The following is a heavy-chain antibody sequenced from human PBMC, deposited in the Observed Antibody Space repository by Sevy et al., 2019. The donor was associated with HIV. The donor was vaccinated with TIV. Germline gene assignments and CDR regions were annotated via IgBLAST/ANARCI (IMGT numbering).Heavy chain of an antibody. CDR3: AKDSTRRYDFWSGYQYNWFDP. V-gene: IGHV3-23*01. D-gene: IGHD3-3*01. CDR2: ISGSGGST. CDR1: GFTFSSYA. Sequence: GGSLRLSCAASGFTFSSYAMSWVRQAPGKGLEWVSAISGSGGSTYYADSVKGRFTISRDNSKNTRYLQMNSLRAEDTAVYYCAKDSTRRYDFWSGYQYNWFDPWGQGTLVTVSS. J-gene: IGHJ5*02.